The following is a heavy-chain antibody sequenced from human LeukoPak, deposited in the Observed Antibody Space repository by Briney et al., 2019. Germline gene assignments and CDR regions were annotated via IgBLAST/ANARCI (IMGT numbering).Heavy chain of an antibody. CDR2: IYPDDSDT. CDR1: GYSFTKNW. V-gene: IGHV5-51*01. CDR3: ARPSGSYYQNPFDV. J-gene: IGHJ3*01. D-gene: IGHD1-26*01. Sequence: GESLKISCKGSGYSFTKNWIGWVRQMPGKGLEWMGIIYPDDSDTRYSPSFQGQVTISADKSISTAYLQWSNLKASDTAMYYCARPSGSYYQNPFDVWGQGTMVTVSS.